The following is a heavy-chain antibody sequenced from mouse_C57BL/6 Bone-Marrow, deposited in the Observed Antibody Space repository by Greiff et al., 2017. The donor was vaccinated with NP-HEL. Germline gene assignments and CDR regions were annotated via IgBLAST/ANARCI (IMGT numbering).Heavy chain of an antibody. CDR2: IYPGDGDT. J-gene: IGHJ3*01. Sequence: VQLQQSGAELVKPGASVKISCKASGYEFSNYWMNWVKQRPGKGLEWIGQIYPGDGDTNYNGKFKDKATLTADKSSSTAYMQLSRLTAEDSAVFFCARGAYRGQGTLGPV. V-gene: IGHV1-80*01. CDR3: ARGAY. CDR1: GYEFSNYW.